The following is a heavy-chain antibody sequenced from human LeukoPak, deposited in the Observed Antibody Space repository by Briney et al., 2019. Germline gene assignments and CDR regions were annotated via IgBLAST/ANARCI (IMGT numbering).Heavy chain of an antibody. J-gene: IGHJ4*02. CDR3: ARLQQWLPRDY. CDR1: GGSFSGYY. V-gene: IGHV4-34*01. CDR2: INHSGST. D-gene: IGHD6-19*01. Sequence: SETLSLTCAVYGGSFSGYYWSWIRQPPGKGLEWIGEINHSGSTNYNPSLKSRVTISVDTSKNQFSLKLSSVTAADTAVYYCARLQQWLPRDYWGQGTLVIVSS.